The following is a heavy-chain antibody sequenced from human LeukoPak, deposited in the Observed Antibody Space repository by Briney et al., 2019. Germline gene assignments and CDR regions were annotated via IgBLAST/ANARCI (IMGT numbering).Heavy chain of an antibody. J-gene: IGHJ5*02. CDR3: ARRRAGRDWFDP. CDR2: IYYSGNT. CDR1: GGSISSSNYY. D-gene: IGHD6-19*01. V-gene: IGHV4-39*01. Sequence: SEALSLTCAVSGGSISSSNYYWGWIRQPPGQGLEWIGSIYYSGNTYYNPSLKSRVTISVDTSKNQFSLKLSSVTATDTAVYYCARRRAGRDWFDPWGQGTLVTVSS.